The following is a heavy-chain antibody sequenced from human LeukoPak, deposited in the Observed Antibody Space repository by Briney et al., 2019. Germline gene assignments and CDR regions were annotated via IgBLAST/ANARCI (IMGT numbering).Heavy chain of an antibody. CDR2: IYTSGST. Sequence: PSETLSLTCTVSGGSISSYYWSWIRQPAGKGLEWIGRIYTSGSTNYNPSLKSRVTMSVDTSKNQFSLKLSSVTAADTAVYYCARDQVVAAAGTKRTGGFDYWGQGTLVTVSS. V-gene: IGHV4-4*07. J-gene: IGHJ4*02. CDR3: ARDQVVAAAGTKRTGGFDY. CDR1: GGSISSYY. D-gene: IGHD6-13*01.